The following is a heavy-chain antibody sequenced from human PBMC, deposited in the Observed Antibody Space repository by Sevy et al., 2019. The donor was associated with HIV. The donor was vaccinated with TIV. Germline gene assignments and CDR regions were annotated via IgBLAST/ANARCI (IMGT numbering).Heavy chain of an antibody. CDR3: AQGYGSGSPPDY. Sequence: GGSLRLSCAASGFTFNSYAMSWVRQAPGKGLEWVSSISGSGGSTYYADSVKGRFTISRDNSKKTVDLEMNSRGGEGTAVYYCAQGYGSGSPPDYWGQGILVTVSS. J-gene: IGHJ4*02. CDR1: GFTFNSYA. V-gene: IGHV3-23*01. CDR2: ISGSGGST. D-gene: IGHD3-10*01.